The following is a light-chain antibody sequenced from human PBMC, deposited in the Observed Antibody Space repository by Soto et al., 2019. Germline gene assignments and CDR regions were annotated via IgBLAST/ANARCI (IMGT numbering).Light chain of an antibody. J-gene: IGKJ2*01. CDR2: WGS. V-gene: IGKV4-1*01. CDR1: QNVLYRSNNKDY. CDR3: QQYYSSPYA. Sequence: DVVLTQSPGSLAVSLGAKATISCKASQNVLYRSNNKDYLAWYQQKPGQPPKLLIYWGSTRASGVPDRFSGSGSGTDFTRTISDLQTEDVAVYYCQQYYSSPYAFGQGTRLEIK.